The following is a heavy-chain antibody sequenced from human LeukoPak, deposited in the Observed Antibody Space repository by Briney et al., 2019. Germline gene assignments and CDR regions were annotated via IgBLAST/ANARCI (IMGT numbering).Heavy chain of an antibody. CDR2: IIPIFGTA. CDR3: ARTYYYDSSGFEYFDY. D-gene: IGHD3-22*01. Sequence: SVKVSCKASGGTFSSYAISWVRQAPGQGLEWMGRIIPIFGTANYAQKFQGRVTITTDESTSTAYMELSSLRSEDSAVYYCARTYYYDSSGFEYFDYWGQGTLVTVSS. J-gene: IGHJ4*02. CDR1: GGTFSSYA. V-gene: IGHV1-69*05.